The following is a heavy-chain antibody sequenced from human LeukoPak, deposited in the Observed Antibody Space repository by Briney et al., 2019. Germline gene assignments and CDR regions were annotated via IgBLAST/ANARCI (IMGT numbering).Heavy chain of an antibody. CDR3: ARGGPMIYRITLKYYFDY. CDR1: GYTFTGYY. D-gene: IGHD3/OR15-3a*01. J-gene: IGHJ4*02. Sequence: ASVKVSCKASGYTFTGYYMHWVRQAPGQGLEWMGWINPNSGGTNYAQKFQGRVTMTRDTSISTAYMELSRLRSDDTAVYYCARGGPMIYRITLKYYFDYWGQGTLVTVSS. V-gene: IGHV1-2*02. CDR2: INPNSGGT.